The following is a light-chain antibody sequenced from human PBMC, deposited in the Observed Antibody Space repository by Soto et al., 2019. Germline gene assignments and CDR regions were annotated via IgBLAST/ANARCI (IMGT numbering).Light chain of an antibody. CDR1: QDISNY. V-gene: IGKV1-33*01. J-gene: IGKJ4*01. CDR2: DAS. CDR3: QQYEDLPLT. Sequence: DIQMTQSPSSLSASVGDRVTITCQASQDISNYLNWYQQKPGKVPKLLIFDASNVETGVPSRFSGSGSGTEFTFTISSLQPGDIGTYYCQQYEDLPLTFGGGTRVEIK.